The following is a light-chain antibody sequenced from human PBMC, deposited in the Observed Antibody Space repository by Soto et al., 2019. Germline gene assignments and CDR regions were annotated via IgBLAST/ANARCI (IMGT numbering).Light chain of an antibody. V-gene: IGLV2-11*01. CDR1: SSDIGSYNY. CDR3: CSYAGSDTLV. CDR2: DVS. J-gene: IGLJ2*01. Sequence: QSALTQPRSVSGSPGQSVAISCTGTSSDIGSYNYVSWYQQHPDKAPKLMIYDVSKRPSGVPDRFSGSKSGNTASLTISGLQDEDEAEYYCCSYAGSDTLVFGGGTQLTVL.